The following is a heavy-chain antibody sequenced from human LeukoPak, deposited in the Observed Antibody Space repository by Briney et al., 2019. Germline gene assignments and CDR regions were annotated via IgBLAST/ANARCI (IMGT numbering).Heavy chain of an antibody. Sequence: GGSLRLSCAASGFTFSSYAMSWVRQAPGKGLEWVSTISTSGGNTYYADSVKGRFTISRDNSKNTLYLQMNSLRVEDTAVYYCAKERSSSWSLGCFQHWGQGTLVTVSS. D-gene: IGHD6-13*01. V-gene: IGHV3-23*01. CDR3: AKERSSSWSLGCFQH. J-gene: IGHJ1*01. CDR1: GFTFSSYA. CDR2: ISTSGGNT.